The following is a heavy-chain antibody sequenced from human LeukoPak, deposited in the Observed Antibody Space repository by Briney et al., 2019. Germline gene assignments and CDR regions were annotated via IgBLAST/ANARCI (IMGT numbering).Heavy chain of an antibody. J-gene: IGHJ4*02. CDR3: AREGTVRKWLPIDY. CDR2: IYYSGST. Sequence: SETLSLTCTVSGGSISSYYWSWIRQPPGKGLEWIGYIYYSGSTNYNPSLKSRVTISVDTSKNQFSLKLSSATAADTAVYYCAREGTVRKWLPIDYWGQGTLVTVSS. D-gene: IGHD5-12*01. V-gene: IGHV4-59*01. CDR1: GGSISSYY.